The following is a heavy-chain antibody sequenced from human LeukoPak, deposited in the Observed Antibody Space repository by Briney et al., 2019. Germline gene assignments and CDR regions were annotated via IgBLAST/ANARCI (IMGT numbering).Heavy chain of an antibody. CDR3: ALNPDYYGSGSFDY. Sequence: GGSLRLSCAASGFTFSSYWMSWVRQAPGKGLEWVADIREDGSEKYYVDSVKGRFTISRDNAKNSLYLQMNSLRVEDTAVYYCALNPDYYGSGSFDYWGQGTLVTVSS. J-gene: IGHJ4*02. CDR1: GFTFSSYW. V-gene: IGHV3-7*01. D-gene: IGHD3-10*01. CDR2: IREDGSEK.